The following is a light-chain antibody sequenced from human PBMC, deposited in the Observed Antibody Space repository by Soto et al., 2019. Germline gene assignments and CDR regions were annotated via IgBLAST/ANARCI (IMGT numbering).Light chain of an antibody. V-gene: IGKV4-1*01. CDR2: WAS. CDR3: QQYSTTPYT. J-gene: IGKJ3*01. Sequence: DIVMTQSPDSLGVSLGERATINCKSSQRLFHSYNNKNCLAWYQQKPGQPPKLLIYWASSRASGVPDRFSGSGSETDFTLTISSLQAEDVAVYFCQQYSTTPYTFGPGTKVDIK. CDR1: QRLFHSYNNKNC.